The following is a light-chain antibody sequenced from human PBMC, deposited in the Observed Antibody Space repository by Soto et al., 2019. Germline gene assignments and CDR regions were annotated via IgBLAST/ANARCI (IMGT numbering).Light chain of an antibody. Sequence: VLTQPASVSGSPGQSITISCTGTSSDVGGYNYVSWYQQHPGKAPKVMIYDVSNRPSGVSNRFSGSKSGNTASLTISGLQTEDEADYYCSSYTSSSTRVFGTGTKVTVL. CDR2: DVS. J-gene: IGLJ1*01. CDR1: SSDVGGYNY. CDR3: SSYTSSSTRV. V-gene: IGLV2-14*01.